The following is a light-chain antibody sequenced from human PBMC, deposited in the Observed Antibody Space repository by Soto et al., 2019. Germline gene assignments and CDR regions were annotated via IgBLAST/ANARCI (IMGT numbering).Light chain of an antibody. CDR1: SSDVGAYKY. Sequence: QSALTQPPSASGSPGQSVTISCTGTSSDVGAYKYVSWYQQHPGKAPKLMIYEVSKRPSGVPDRFSGSKSGNTASLTVSGLQAEDEADYYCSSYAGSNNWVFGGGTKVT. CDR3: SSYAGSNNWV. V-gene: IGLV2-8*01. CDR2: EVS. J-gene: IGLJ3*02.